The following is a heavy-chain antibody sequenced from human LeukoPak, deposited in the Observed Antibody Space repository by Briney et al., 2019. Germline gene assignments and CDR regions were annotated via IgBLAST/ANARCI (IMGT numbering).Heavy chain of an antibody. D-gene: IGHD3-22*01. J-gene: IGHJ4*02. CDR1: GFTFSSYS. CDR2: ISSSSSYI. Sequence: TPGGSLRLSCAASGFTFSSYSMNWVRQAPGKGLEWVSSISSSSSYIYYADSVKGRFTISRDNAKNSLYLQMNSLRAEDTAVYYCARSTRYVYYYDSSGYDYWGQGTLVTASS. V-gene: IGHV3-21*04. CDR3: ARSTRYVYYYDSSGYDY.